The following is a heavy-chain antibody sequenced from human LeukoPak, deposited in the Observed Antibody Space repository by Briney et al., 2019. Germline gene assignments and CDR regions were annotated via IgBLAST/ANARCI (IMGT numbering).Heavy chain of an antibody. J-gene: IGHJ4*02. D-gene: IGHD1-14*01. CDR1: GFTFSGHW. CDR2: INQGGSDK. Sequence: GGSLRLSCAASGFTFSGHWMSWVRQAPGKGLEWVANINQGGSDKYYVDSVKGRFTISRDNANNLLYLQMNGLRGEDTAVYYCTRDRSRAEDDWGQGTLVTVSS. V-gene: IGHV3-7*01. CDR3: TRDRSRAEDD.